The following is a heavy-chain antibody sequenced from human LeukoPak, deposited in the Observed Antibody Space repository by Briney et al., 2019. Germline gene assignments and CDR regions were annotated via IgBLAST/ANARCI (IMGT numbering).Heavy chain of an antibody. CDR2: IIPILGTA. D-gene: IGHD2-21*01. Sequence: PRASLKLSCTASGGTFSSYTISWVRQAPGQGLEWMGRIIPILGTANYAQTFQGRVTITADKSTSTAYLELNSLRSEDTAVYYCARDPTVARRGPFDYWGQGTLVTVSS. J-gene: IGHJ4*02. V-gene: IGHV1-69*08. CDR3: ARDPTVARRGPFDY. CDR1: GGTFSSYT.